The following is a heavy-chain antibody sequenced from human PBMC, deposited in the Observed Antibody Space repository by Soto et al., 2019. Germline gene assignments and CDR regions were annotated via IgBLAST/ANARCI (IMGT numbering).Heavy chain of an antibody. CDR1: GFTFSDYY. J-gene: IGHJ6*02. V-gene: IGHV3-11*01. CDR3: AGDPGRYYYGMDV. CDR2: ISSSGSTI. Sequence: LRLSCAASGFTFSDYYMSWIRQAPGKGLEWVSYISSSGSTIYYADSVKGRFTISRGNAKNSLYLQMNSLRAEDTAVYYCAGDPGRYYYGMDVWGQGTTVTVSS.